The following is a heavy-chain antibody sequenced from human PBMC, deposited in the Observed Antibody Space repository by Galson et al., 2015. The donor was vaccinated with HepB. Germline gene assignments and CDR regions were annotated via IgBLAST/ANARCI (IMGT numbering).Heavy chain of an antibody. V-gene: IGHV1-69-2*01. Sequence: VKVSCKVSGYTFTDHYIHWMQQAPGKGLDWMGFVDPFDDEIMYAGKFQGRVTISADTSADTAYLELSSLTSEDTAVYYCAAARRYDEFGKWFDSWGQGTLVIVSS. CDR2: VDPFDDEI. CDR3: AAARRYDEFGKWFDS. CDR1: GYTFTDHY. J-gene: IGHJ5*01. D-gene: IGHD3-10*01.